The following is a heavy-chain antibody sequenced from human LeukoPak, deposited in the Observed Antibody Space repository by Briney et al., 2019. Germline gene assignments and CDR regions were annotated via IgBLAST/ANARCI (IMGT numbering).Heavy chain of an antibody. Sequence: SETLSLTCTVSGGSISSYYWSWIRQPAGKGLEWIGRIYTSGSTNYNPSLKSRVTMSVDTSKNQFSLKLSSVTAADTAVYYCARDSQYYYDSSGFNWFDPWGQGTLVTVSS. CDR3: ARDSQYYYDSSGFNWFDP. J-gene: IGHJ5*02. CDR1: GGSISSYY. D-gene: IGHD3-22*01. V-gene: IGHV4-4*07. CDR2: IYTSGST.